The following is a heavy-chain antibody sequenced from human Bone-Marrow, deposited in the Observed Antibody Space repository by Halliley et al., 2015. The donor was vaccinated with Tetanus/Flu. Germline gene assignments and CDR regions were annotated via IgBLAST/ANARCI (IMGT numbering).Heavy chain of an antibody. CDR3: VKGGGSSGWYWSFDY. CDR2: VSYDGGNK. CDR1: GFTFNIYG. J-gene: IGHJ4*02. Sequence: SLRLSCAASGFTFNIYGIHWVRQAPGKGLEWVAFVSYDGGNKYYTDSVRGRFSISRDNSKNTLFMQMNSLRADDTAVYYCVKGGGSSGWYWSFDYWGQGTLVTVSS. D-gene: IGHD6-19*01. V-gene: IGHV3-30*18.